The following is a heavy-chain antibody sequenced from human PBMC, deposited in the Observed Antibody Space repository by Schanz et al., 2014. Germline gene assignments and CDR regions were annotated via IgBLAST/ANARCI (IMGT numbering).Heavy chain of an antibody. CDR1: GDSITSNRW. V-gene: IGHV4-4*02. J-gene: IGHJ5*02. CDR2: IYHSGRT. Sequence: QVQLQESGPGLVKPSGTLSLTCAVSGDSITSNRWWSWVRQPPGKGLEWIGEIYHSGRTNYDPSLKSRVTITMDNPNNQLPLKVSSGAAADTAIYYCARGDLSGYNGGLMDTWGQGTLVTVSS. CDR3: ARGDLSGYNGGLMDT. D-gene: IGHD5-12*01.